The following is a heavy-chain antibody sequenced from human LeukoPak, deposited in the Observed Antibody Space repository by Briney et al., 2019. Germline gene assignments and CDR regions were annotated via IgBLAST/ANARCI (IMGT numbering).Heavy chain of an antibody. CDR1: GFTFSSYS. V-gene: IGHV3-21*01. CDR3: ARDIVVVPAAMGYYYGMDV. CDR2: ISSSSSYI. Sequence: GGSLRLSCAASGFTFSSYSMNWVRQAPGKGLGWVSSISSSSSYIYYADSVKGRFTISRDNAKNSLYLQMNSLRAEDTAVYYCARDIVVVPAAMGYYYGMDVWGQGTTVTVSS. J-gene: IGHJ6*02. D-gene: IGHD2-2*01.